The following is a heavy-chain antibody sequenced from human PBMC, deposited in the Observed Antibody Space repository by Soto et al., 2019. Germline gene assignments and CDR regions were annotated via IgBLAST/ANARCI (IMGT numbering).Heavy chain of an antibody. V-gene: IGHV3-33*01. CDR2: IWYDGSNK. J-gene: IGHJ4*02. CDR1: GFTFSSYG. Sequence: QVQLVESGGGVVQPGRSLRLSCAASGFTFSSYGMHWVRQAPGKGLEWVAVIWYDGSNKYYADSVKGRFTISRDNSKNTLYLQRNSLRAEDTAVYYCARDRGSGSYSGFDYWGQGTLVTVSS. D-gene: IGHD1-26*01. CDR3: ARDRGSGSYSGFDY.